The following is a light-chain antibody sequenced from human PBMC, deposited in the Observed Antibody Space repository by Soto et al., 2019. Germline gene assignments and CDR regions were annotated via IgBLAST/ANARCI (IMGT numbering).Light chain of an antibody. Sequence: QSVLTQPASVSGSPGQSITISCTGTSSDVGAYNYVSWYQQHPGKAPKLMIYEVSNRPSGVSDRFSGSRSGNTASLTISGLQAEDESDCYCCSYAGSYTWVFGGGTQLTVL. CDR3: CSYAGSYTWV. J-gene: IGLJ3*02. V-gene: IGLV2-14*01. CDR1: SSDVGAYNY. CDR2: EVS.